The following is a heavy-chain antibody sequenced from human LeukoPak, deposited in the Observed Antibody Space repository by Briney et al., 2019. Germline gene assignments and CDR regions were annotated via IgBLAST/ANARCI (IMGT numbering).Heavy chain of an antibody. D-gene: IGHD6-13*01. CDR3: ARRSRLQRPFDY. CDR1: GGSFSGYY. Sequence: SETLSLTCAVYGGSFSGYYWSWIRQPPGKGLEWIGEINHSGSTNYNPSLKSRVTISVDTSKNQFSLKLSSVTAADTAVYYCARRSRLQRPFDYWGQGTLVTVSS. J-gene: IGHJ4*02. CDR2: INHSGST. V-gene: IGHV4-34*01.